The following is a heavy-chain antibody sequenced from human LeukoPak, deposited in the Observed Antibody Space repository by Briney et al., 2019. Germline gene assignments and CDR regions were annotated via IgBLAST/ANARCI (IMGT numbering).Heavy chain of an antibody. D-gene: IGHD3-10*01. V-gene: IGHV4-59*01. CDR1: GGSISSYY. CDR2: IYYSGST. J-gene: IGHJ4*02. CDR3: ARGLYYGSGSYYYFDY. Sequence: PSQTLSPTCTVSGGSISSYYWSWIRQPPGNELEWIGYIYYSGSTNYNPSLTSRVTISVDTSKNQFSLKLSSVTAADTAVYYCARGLYYGSGSYYYFDYWGQGTLVTVSS.